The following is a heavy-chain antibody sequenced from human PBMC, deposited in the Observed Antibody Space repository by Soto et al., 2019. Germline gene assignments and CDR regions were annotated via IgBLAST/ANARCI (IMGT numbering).Heavy chain of an antibody. J-gene: IGHJ4*02. CDR3: ARTSGEQQLENYFNF. V-gene: IGHV6-1*01. Sequence: SQTLSLTCAISGDSVSSNSAAWNWIRQSPSRGLEWLGRTYYRSKWYNDYAVSVKSRITINPDTSKNQFSLQLNSVTPEDTTVDYCARTSGEQQLENYFNFGGQGTLVTVSS. CDR2: TYYRSKWYN. D-gene: IGHD6-13*01. CDR1: GDSVSSNSAA.